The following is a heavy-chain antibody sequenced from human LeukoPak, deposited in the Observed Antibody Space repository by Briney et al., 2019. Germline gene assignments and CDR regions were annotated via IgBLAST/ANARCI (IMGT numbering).Heavy chain of an antibody. V-gene: IGHV3-7*01. Sequence: GGPLRLSCAASGCTFSSYWMSWVRQAPGKGLEGVANIKQDGSEKYYVDSVKGRFTISRDNAKNSLYLQMNSLRAEDTAVYYCARDDEWELLRSHAFDIWGQGTMVTVSS. CDR2: IKQDGSEK. J-gene: IGHJ3*02. CDR1: GCTFSSYW. CDR3: ARDDEWELLRSHAFDI. D-gene: IGHD1-26*01.